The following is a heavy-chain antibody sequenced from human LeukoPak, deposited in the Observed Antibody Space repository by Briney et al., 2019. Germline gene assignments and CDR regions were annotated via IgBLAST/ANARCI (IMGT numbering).Heavy chain of an antibody. CDR2: ISSSGSTI. D-gene: IGHD1-26*01. Sequence: GGSLRLSCAASGFTFSSYEMNWVRQAPGKGLEWVSYISSSGSTIYYADSVKGRFTISRDNAKNSLYLQMNSLRAEDTAVYYCASISGSYLTVYFQHWGQGTLVTVSS. V-gene: IGHV3-48*03. CDR3: ASISGSYLTVYFQH. J-gene: IGHJ1*01. CDR1: GFTFSSYE.